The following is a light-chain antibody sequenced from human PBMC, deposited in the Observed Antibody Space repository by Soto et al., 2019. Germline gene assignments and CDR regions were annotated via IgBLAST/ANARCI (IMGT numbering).Light chain of an antibody. CDR2: GAS. CDR3: QQSLSTPA. V-gene: IGKV1-39*01. J-gene: IGKJ1*01. CDR1: QSISGY. Sequence: DIQMTQSPSSLSASVGDRVTITCRASQSISGYLNWYQQKPGKAPKVLISGASTLHNGVPSRFSGRVSCTDFTLTISSLQPEDVATYYGQQSLSTPAVGQGTKVDIK.